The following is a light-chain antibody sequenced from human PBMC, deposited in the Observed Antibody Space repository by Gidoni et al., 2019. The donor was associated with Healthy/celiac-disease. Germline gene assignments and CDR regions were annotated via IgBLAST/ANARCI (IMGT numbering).Light chain of an antibody. J-gene: IGLJ6*01. CDR2: EVS. V-gene: IGLV2-23*02. CDR3: CSYAGSSTS. CDR1: SSDVGSYNL. Sequence: QSALTQPASVSGSPGQSITISCTGPSSDVGSYNLVSWYQQHPGKAPKLMIYEVSKRPSGVSNRFSGSKSGNTASLTISGLQAEDEADYYCCSYAGSSTSFGSGTKVTVL.